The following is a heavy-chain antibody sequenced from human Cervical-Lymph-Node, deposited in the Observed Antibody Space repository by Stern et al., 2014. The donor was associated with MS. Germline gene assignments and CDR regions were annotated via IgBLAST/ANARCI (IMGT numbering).Heavy chain of an antibody. D-gene: IGHD2-15*01. CDR2: VDYNGNT. V-gene: IGHV4-59*01. CDR3: ARDLATLTSAFDI. CDR1: GDSFSNYY. J-gene: IGHJ3*02. Sequence: QLQLQESGPGLVKPSDTLSLICTVSGDSFSNYYWSWIRQPPGKGLEWIGSVDYNGNTNSNPSLKSRVTLSVDVSKNQFSLKLTSVTAADTAVYYCARDLATLTSAFDIWGQGTMVTVSS.